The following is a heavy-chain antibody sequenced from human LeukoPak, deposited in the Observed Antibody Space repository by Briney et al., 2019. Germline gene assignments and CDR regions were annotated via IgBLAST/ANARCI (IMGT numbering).Heavy chain of an antibody. V-gene: IGHV1-69*13. CDR3: ARETQWELRGELDY. CDR2: IVPIFGTA. CDR1: RGTFSSYA. D-gene: IGHD1-26*01. J-gene: IGHJ4*02. Sequence: ASVKVSCKVSRGTFSSYAISWVRQAPGPGLEWMGGIVPIFGTANYAQKFQGRVTITADESTTTAYMELSSLRSEDTAVYYCARETQWELRGELDYWGQGTLVTVSS.